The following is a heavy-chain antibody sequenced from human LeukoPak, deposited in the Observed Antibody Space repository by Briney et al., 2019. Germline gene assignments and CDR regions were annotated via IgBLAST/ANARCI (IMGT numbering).Heavy chain of an antibody. CDR2: IYYSGST. CDR1: GGSISSYY. D-gene: IGHD4-11*01. V-gene: IGHV4-59*01. CDR3: ARGHDYSNRGFDY. Sequence: SETLSLTCTVSGGSISSYYWSWIRQPPGKGLEWIGYIYYSGSTNYNPSLKSRVTISVDTSKNQFSLKLSSVTAADTAVYYCARGHDYSNRGFDYWGQGTLVTVSS. J-gene: IGHJ4*02.